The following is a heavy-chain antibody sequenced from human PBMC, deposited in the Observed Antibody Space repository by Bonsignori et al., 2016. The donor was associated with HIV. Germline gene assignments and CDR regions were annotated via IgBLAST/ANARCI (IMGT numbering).Heavy chain of an antibody. CDR3: ARAPGRGDVFFDS. CDR2: MNPNSGNT. J-gene: IGHJ4*02. V-gene: IGHV1-8*01. Sequence: WVRQAPGQGLEWLGWMNPNSGNTGYPQKFQGRVTMTSDTSISTVYMELSNLRSEDTAVYFCARAPGRGDVFFDSWGQGTLVTVSS. D-gene: IGHD3-10*01.